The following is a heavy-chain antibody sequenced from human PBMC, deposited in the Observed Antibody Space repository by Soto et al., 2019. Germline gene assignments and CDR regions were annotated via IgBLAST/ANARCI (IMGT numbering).Heavy chain of an antibody. V-gene: IGHV3-21*01. D-gene: IGHD7-27*01. CDR2: ISSSSSYI. Sequence: GGSLRLSCAASGFTFSSYSMNWVRQAPGKGLEWVSSISSSSSYIYYADSVKGRFTISRDNAKNSLYLQMNSLRAEDTAVYYFARYQANWGSPRPDYWGQGTLVTVSS. J-gene: IGHJ4*02. CDR3: ARYQANWGSPRPDY. CDR1: GFTFSSYS.